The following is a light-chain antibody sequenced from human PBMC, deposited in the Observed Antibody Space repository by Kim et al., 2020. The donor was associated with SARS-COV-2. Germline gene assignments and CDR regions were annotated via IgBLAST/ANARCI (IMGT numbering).Light chain of an antibody. Sequence: QSITISCTGTSSDVGSYNLVSWYQQHPGKAPKLMIYEGSEWPSGVSNRFSGSKSGNTASLTISGLQAEDEADYYCCSYAGSSTFYVFGTGTKVTVL. CDR2: EGS. J-gene: IGLJ1*01. V-gene: IGLV2-23*03. CDR1: SSDVGSYNL. CDR3: CSYAGSSTFYV.